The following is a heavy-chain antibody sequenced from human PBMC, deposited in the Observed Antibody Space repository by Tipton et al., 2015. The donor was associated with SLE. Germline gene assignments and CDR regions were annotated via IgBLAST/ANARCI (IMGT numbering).Heavy chain of an antibody. Sequence: TLSLTCTVSGGSISGGSYYWTWIRQPAGKGLEWIGRIYTTGNANYNPSLKSRVTMSVDTSKNQFSLKMRSVTAADTAVYYCVRGGPGRPDYWGQGTLVTVSS. CDR2: IYTTGNA. J-gene: IGHJ4*02. V-gene: IGHV4-61*02. CDR1: GGSISGGSYY. D-gene: IGHD3-16*01. CDR3: VRGGPGRPDY.